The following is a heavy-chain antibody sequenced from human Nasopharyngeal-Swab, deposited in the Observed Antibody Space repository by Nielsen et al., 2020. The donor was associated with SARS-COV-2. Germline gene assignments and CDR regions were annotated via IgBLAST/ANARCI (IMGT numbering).Heavy chain of an antibody. J-gene: IGHJ4*02. CDR3: AGGTGWVFNC. CDR1: GFTFSTYW. Sequence: GESLKISCAASGFTFSTYWMNWVRQTPGKGLEWVANIKQDGSDNRYVDSVKGRFTISRDNAKNSLYLQMNSLRAEDTAVYYCAGGTGWVFNCWGQGTLVTVSS. D-gene: IGHD2-8*02. V-gene: IGHV3-7*01. CDR2: IKQDGSDN.